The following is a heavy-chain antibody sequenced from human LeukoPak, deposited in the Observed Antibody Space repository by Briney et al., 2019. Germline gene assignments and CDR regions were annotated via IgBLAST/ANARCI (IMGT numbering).Heavy chain of an antibody. CDR1: GFTFNNAW. CDR3: TTYTFGSPY. D-gene: IGHD3-10*01. J-gene: IGHJ4*02. Sequence: KSGGSLRLSCAASGFTFNNAWMNWVRQSPGKGLEWVGRIKPNSDDGTTDYAAPVKGRITISRDDSKNTLFLQMNSLKNEDTAVYYCTTYTFGSPYWGQGTLVTVSS. V-gene: IGHV3-15*07. CDR2: IKPNSDDGTT.